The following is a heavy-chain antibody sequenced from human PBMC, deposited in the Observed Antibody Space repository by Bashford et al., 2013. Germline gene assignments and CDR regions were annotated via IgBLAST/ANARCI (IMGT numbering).Heavy chain of an antibody. CDR2: VNPKNGGT. V-gene: IGHV1-2*02. J-gene: IGHJ5*02. CDR3: ARDSSRDSGWIRLDP. Sequence: VASVKVSCEASGYTFSDFYVHWVRQGPGQGLEWVGRVNPKNGGTDFAPKFQGRVTMTRDTSISTAYLELNKLKSDDTAIYYCARDSSRDSGWIRLDPWGQGTLVTVSS. CDR1: GYTFSDFY. D-gene: IGHD6-19*01.